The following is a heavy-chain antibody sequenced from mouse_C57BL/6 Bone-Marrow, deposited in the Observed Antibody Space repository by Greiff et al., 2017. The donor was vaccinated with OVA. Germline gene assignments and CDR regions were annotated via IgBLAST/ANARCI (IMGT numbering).Heavy chain of an antibody. Sequence: QVQLQQSGPGLVAPSQSLSITCTVSGFSLTSYGVHWVRQPPGKGLEWLVVIWSDGSTTYNSALKSRLSISKDNSKSQVFLKMNSLQTDDTAMYYCARGLLRGSAMDYWGQGTSVTVSS. V-gene: IGHV2-6*03. CDR3: ARGLLRGSAMDY. CDR2: IWSDGST. CDR1: GFSLTSYG. J-gene: IGHJ4*01. D-gene: IGHD2-10*01.